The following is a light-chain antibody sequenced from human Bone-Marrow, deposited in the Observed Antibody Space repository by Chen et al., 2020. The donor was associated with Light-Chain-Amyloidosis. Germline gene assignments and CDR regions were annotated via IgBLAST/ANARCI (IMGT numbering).Light chain of an antibody. V-gene: IGLV6-57*01. CDR2: EDD. Sequence: NFMLTQPHSVSESPGKTVIISCTRSSGSIATNYVQWYQQRPGSYPNTVIYEDDQRPSGVQDQSSGSSDRSSNAASLTISGLKTEDEADYYGKYYQGSRQAVFGGGTNLTVL. J-gene: IGLJ3*02. CDR3: KYYQGSRQAV. CDR1: SGSIATNY.